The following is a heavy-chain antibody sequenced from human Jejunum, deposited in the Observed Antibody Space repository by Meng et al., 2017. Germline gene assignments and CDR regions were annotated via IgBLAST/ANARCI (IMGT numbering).Heavy chain of an antibody. D-gene: IGHD3-10*01. V-gene: IGHV3-30*04. CDR1: GFLFSSYA. CDR3: VRVGGSGTRNFDY. CDR2: ISYEGGNI. J-gene: IGHJ4*02. Sequence: GGSLRLSCAASGFLFSSYAMHWVRQAPGKGLEWLAFISYEGGNIYYADSVKGRFTISRDNSKSTLYLQMKSLRTEDTAVYFCVRVGGSGTRNFDYWGQGTLVTVSS.